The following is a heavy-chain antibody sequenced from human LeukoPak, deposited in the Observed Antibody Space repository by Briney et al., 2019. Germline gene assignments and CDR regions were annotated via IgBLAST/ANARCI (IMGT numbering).Heavy chain of an antibody. CDR2: MTSSGVYV. CDR3: ARYSACSSCRPKFYYYMDV. D-gene: IGHD6-13*01. J-gene: IGHJ6*03. Sequence: GGSLRLSCAASGFSFNNYSINWVRQAPGKGLEWVAHMTSSGVYVFYADSVKGRFTISRDNAKNSLYLQMNSLRAEDTAIYYCARYSACSSCRPKFYYYMDVWGKGTTVTVSS. V-gene: IGHV3-21*03. CDR1: GFSFNNYS.